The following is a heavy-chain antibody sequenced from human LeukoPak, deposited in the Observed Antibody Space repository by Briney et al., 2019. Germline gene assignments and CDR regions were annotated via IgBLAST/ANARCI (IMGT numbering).Heavy chain of an antibody. CDR2: IYYSGST. J-gene: IGHJ4*02. CDR3: ARGPYYDFWSGYPFFDY. CDR1: GGSISSYY. V-gene: IGHV4-59*01. Sequence: LETLSLTCTVSGGSISSYYWSWIRQPPGKGLEWIGYIYYSGSTNYNPSLKRRVTISVDTSKNQFSLKLSSVTAADTAVYYCARGPYYDFWSGYPFFDYWGQGTLVTVSS. D-gene: IGHD3-3*01.